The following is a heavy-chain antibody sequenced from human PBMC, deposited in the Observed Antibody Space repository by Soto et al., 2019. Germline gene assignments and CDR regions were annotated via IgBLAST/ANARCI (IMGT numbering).Heavy chain of an antibody. V-gene: IGHV4-31*03. J-gene: IGHJ2*01. CDR2: IYYSGCT. D-gene: IGHD2-2*01. CDR3: ARVRGVVPAAGYWYFDL. CDR1: GGSISSGGYY. Sequence: QVQLQESGPGLVKPSQTLSLTCTVSGGSISSGGYYWSWIRQHPGKGLEWIGYIYYSGCTYYNPSLKSRVTISVDTSKNQFSLKLSSVTAADTAVYYCARVRGVVPAAGYWYFDLWGRGTLVTVSS.